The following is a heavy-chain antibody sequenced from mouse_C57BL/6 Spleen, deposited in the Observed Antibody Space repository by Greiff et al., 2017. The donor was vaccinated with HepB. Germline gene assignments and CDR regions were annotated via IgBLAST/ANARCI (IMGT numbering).Heavy chain of an antibody. V-gene: IGHV1-53*01. J-gene: IGHJ1*03. CDR2: INPSNGGT. CDR1: GYTFTSYW. CDR3: ASTTVVARYFDV. Sequence: QVQLQQSGTELVKPGASVKLSCKASGYTFTSYWMHWVKQRPGQGLEWIGNINPSNGGTNYNEKFKSKATLTVDKSSSTAYMQLSSLTSDDSAVYYCASTTVVARYFDVWGTGTTVTVSS. D-gene: IGHD1-1*01.